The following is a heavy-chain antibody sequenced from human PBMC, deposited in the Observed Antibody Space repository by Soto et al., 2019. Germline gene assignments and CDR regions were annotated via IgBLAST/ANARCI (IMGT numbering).Heavy chain of an antibody. CDR1: GITFSTYA. Sequence: QVQLVQSGAEVKKPGASVKVSCKASGITFSTYAIHWVRQAPGQSLEWMGWINTGNGNTRYSQNFQGRVTLTSDTAAITAYMDLIIMRSQYTAVNYGASANSGYVTWGQGTLVSVSS. J-gene: IGHJ5*02. CDR3: ASANSGYVT. CDR2: INTGNGNT. D-gene: IGHD5-12*01. V-gene: IGHV1-3*04.